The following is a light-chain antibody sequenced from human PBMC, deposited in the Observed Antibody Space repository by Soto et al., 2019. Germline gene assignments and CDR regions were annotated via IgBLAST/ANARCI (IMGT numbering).Light chain of an antibody. CDR2: DVS. J-gene: IGLJ2*01. CDR1: SSDVGGYNY. V-gene: IGLV2-14*01. CDR3: SSYTSSSLVV. Sequence: QPVLTQPASVSGSPGQSITISCTGTSSDVGGYNYVSWYQQHPGKAPKLMIYDVSNRPSGVSNRFSGSKSGNTASLTISGLQAEDEADYYCSSYTSSSLVVFGGGTQLTVL.